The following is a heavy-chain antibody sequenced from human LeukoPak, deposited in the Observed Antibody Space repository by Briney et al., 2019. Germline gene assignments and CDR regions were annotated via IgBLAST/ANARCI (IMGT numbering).Heavy chain of an antibody. D-gene: IGHD6-13*01. Sequence: GGSLRLSCAASGFTFSSYAMSWVRQAPGKWLEWVSAISGSGGSTYYADSVKGRFTISRDNSKNTLYLQMNSLRAEDTAVYYCAKLGYSYQYYFDYWGQGTLVTVSS. J-gene: IGHJ4*02. CDR3: AKLGYSYQYYFDY. CDR1: GFTFSSYA. CDR2: ISGSGGST. V-gene: IGHV3-23*01.